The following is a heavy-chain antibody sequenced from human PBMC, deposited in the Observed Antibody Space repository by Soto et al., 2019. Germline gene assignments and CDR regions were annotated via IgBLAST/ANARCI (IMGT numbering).Heavy chain of an antibody. J-gene: IGHJ4*02. D-gene: IGHD2-15*01. CDR3: ARVRGGGSEYFFDY. CDR2: INPSGGTT. V-gene: IGHV1-46*01. CDR1: GYTFTREH. Sequence: LVQSWAGVEKPGASVKGFCKASGYTFTREHVDWVRQAPGQGVEWMAIINPSGGTTYYVQKFEGRVTLTTDTSTSTVYMELSSLRSDDTAVYYCARVRGGGSEYFFDYWGQGTLVTVSS.